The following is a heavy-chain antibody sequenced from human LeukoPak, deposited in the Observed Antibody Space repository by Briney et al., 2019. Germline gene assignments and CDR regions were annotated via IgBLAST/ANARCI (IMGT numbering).Heavy chain of an antibody. J-gene: IGHJ4*02. CDR1: GFTFSSYT. Sequence: GGSLRLSCAASGFTFSSYTMNWVRQAPGKGLEWVSAISGSGVGTYYADSVKGRFTISRDNSKNTLYLQMNSLRAEDTAVYYCAKTPLGEWLFWGQGTLVTVSS. V-gene: IGHV3-23*01. D-gene: IGHD3-3*01. CDR2: ISGSGVGT. CDR3: AKTPLGEWLF.